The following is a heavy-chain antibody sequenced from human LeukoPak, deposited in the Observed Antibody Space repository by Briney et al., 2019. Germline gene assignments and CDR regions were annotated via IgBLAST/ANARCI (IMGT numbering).Heavy chain of an antibody. D-gene: IGHD1-26*01. J-gene: IGHJ6*03. CDR2: ISGSGGTT. CDR3: AKPFIVGATGYYYYYMDV. CDR1: GFTFSRYD. Sequence: PGGSLRLSCAASGFTFSRYDMSWVRQAPGKGLEWVSAISGSGGTTHYADSVKGRFTISRDNSKNTLYLQMNSLRVEDTAVYYCAKPFIVGATGYYYYYMDVWGKGTAVTVAS. V-gene: IGHV3-23*01.